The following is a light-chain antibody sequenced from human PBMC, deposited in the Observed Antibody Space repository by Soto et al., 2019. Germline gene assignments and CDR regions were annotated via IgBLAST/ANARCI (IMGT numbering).Light chain of an antibody. CDR3: RSYTSASTPLV. CDR1: GSDVGGYNY. V-gene: IGLV2-14*01. J-gene: IGLJ2*01. CDR2: DVS. Sequence: QSVLTQPASVSGSPGQSITISFTGTGSDVGGYNYVSWYQQHPGKAPKVMIYDVSNRPSGVSNRFSGSKSGNTASLTISGLQAEDEADYYCRSYTSASTPLVLGGGTKVTVL.